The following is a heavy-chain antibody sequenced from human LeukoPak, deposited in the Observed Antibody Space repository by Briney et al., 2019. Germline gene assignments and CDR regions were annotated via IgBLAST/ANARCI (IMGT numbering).Heavy chain of an antibody. CDR2: INPNSGGT. D-gene: IGHD2-21*02. J-gene: IGHJ5*02. Sequence: ASVKVSCKASGYTFTGYYMHWVRQAPGPGLEWMGWINPNSGGTNYAQKFQGRVTMTRDTSISTAYMELSRLRSDDTAVYYCARAGYCGGDCYSDWFDPWGQGTLVTVSS. CDR1: GYTFTGYY. CDR3: ARAGYCGGDCYSDWFDP. V-gene: IGHV1-2*02.